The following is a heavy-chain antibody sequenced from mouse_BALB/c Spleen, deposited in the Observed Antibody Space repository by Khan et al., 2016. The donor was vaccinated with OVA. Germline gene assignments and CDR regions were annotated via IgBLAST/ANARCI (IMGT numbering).Heavy chain of an antibody. V-gene: IGHV2-3*01. J-gene: IGHJ4*01. CDR1: GFSLTSYG. D-gene: IGHD1-1*01. CDR2: IWGDGST. CDR3: AKFTPDYYSMDY. Sequence: QVQLQQSGPGLVAPSQSLSITCTVSGFSLTSYGVNWVRQPPGKGLEWLGVIWGDGSTNYHSTLKSRLIISKDNSKRQVFVTLNSLQTYDTATYYCAKFTPDYYSMDYWGQGTSVTVSS.